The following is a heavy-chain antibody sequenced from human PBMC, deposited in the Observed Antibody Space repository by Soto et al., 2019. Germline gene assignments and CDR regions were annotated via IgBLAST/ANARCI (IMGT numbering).Heavy chain of an antibody. V-gene: IGHV5-10-1*01. CDR2: IDPGDSSA. CDR3: ARRYCSRADCYSDS. CDR1: GYTFFSFW. D-gene: IGHD2-2*01. Sequence: GESRKISCHGSGYTFFSFWIVWVRQVPGKGLEWVGRIDPGDSSATYSPTFQGHVTISADRSTRGAYLQWRSLRASDTAIYFCARRYCSRADCYSDSWGQGSLVTVSS. J-gene: IGHJ4*02.